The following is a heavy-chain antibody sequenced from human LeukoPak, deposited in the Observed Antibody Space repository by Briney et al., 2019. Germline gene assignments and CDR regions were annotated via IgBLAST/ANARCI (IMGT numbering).Heavy chain of an antibody. Sequence: SETLSLTCAVYGGSFSGYYWSWIRQPPGKGLEWIGEINHSGSTNYNPSLKSRVTIPVDTSKNQFSLKLSSVTAADTAVYYCARALILAVAVGGIDPWGQGTLVTVSS. CDR1: GGSFSGYY. V-gene: IGHV4-34*01. D-gene: IGHD6-19*01. J-gene: IGHJ5*02. CDR2: INHSGST. CDR3: ARALILAVAVGGIDP.